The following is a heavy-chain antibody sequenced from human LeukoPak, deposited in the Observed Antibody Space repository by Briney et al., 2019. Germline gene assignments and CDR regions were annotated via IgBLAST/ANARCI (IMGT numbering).Heavy chain of an antibody. CDR3: AKVFHGIVVVTPIMWYFDY. V-gene: IGHV3-23*01. D-gene: IGHD3-22*01. Sequence: PGGSLRLSCAASGFTFSSYAMSWVRQAPGKGLEWVSAISGSGGSTYYADSVKGRFTISRDNSKNTLYLQMNSLRAEDTAVYYCAKVFHGIVVVTPIMWYFDYWGQGTLVTASS. CDR2: ISGSGGST. CDR1: GFTFSSYA. J-gene: IGHJ4*02.